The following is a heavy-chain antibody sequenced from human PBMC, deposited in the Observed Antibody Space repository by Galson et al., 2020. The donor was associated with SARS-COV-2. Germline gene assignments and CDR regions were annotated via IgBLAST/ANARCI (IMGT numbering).Heavy chain of an antibody. CDR2: FEPEDGET. CDR1: GYTLTELS. J-gene: IGHJ4*02. V-gene: IGHV1-24*01. D-gene: IGHD3-10*01. CDR3: ATRKVVRGADFDY. Sequence: ASVKVPCKVSGYTLTELSMHWVRQAPGKGLEWMGGFEPEDGETIYAQKFQGRVTMTEDTSTDTAYMGLSSLRSEDTAVYYCATRKVVRGADFDYWGQGTLVTVSS.